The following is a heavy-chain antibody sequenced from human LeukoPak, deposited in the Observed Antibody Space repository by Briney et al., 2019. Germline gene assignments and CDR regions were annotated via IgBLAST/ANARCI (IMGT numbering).Heavy chain of an antibody. D-gene: IGHD3-22*01. J-gene: IGHJ4*02. CDR1: GFTVSSTS. Sequence: GGSLSLSCTVSGFTVSSTSMSWVRQAPGKGLEWVSFIYSGGNTHNSDSVKGRFTISRDNSENTLYLQMNTLRAEDTAVYYCARRAGDYSHPYDYWGQGTLVTVSS. CDR2: IYSGGNT. CDR3: ARRAGDYSHPYDY. V-gene: IGHV3-53*01.